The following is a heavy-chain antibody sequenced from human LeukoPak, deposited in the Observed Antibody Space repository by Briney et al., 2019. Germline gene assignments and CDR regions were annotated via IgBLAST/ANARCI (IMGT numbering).Heavy chain of an antibody. CDR1: GGSISSSSYY. J-gene: IGHJ5*02. D-gene: IGHD6-19*01. Sequence: SETLSLTCTVSGGSISSSSYYWGWIRQPPGKGLEWIGSIYYSGSTYYNSSLKSRVTISVDTSKNQFSLKLSSVTAADTAVYYCARLENFSSGWADSWFDPWGQGTLVTVSS. V-gene: IGHV4-39*01. CDR2: IYYSGST. CDR3: ARLENFSSGWADSWFDP.